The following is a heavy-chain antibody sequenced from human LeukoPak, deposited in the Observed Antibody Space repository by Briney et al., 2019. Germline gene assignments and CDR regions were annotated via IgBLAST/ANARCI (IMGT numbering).Heavy chain of an antibody. V-gene: IGHV3-23*01. CDR3: ASRPGSGSLPEYFQH. CDR2: ISGSGGST. Sequence: TGGSLRLSCAASGFTFSSYAMSWVRQAPGKGLEWVSAISGSGGSTYYADSVKGRFTISRDNSKNTLYLQMNSLRAEDTAVYYCASRPGSGSLPEYFQHWGQGTLVTVSS. D-gene: IGHD1-26*01. J-gene: IGHJ1*01. CDR1: GFTFSSYA.